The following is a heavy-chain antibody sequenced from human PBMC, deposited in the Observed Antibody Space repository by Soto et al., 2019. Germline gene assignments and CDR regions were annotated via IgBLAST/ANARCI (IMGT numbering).Heavy chain of an antibody. V-gene: IGHV1-8*01. Sequence: ASVKVSCKASGYAFTIHDIHWVRQAPGQGLEWMAGLNPHSGKAAYAQRFQGRLTMTGNASTSTAYMELSGLRSEDTAMYYCARVSSIAARRSYDSWGQGTLVTVSS. J-gene: IGHJ4*02. D-gene: IGHD6-6*01. CDR1: GYAFTIHD. CDR3: ARVSSIAARRSYDS. CDR2: LNPHSGKA.